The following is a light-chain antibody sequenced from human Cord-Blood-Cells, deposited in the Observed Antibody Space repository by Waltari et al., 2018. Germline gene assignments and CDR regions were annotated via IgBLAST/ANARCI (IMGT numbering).Light chain of an antibody. CDR1: SSDVGGYNY. CDR2: DVS. J-gene: IGLJ3*02. Sequence: QSALTQPASVSGSPGQPITLSCTGTSSDVGGYNYVSWYKQHPGKAPKLMIYDVSNRPSGVSNRFSGSKSGNTASLTISGLQAEDEADYYCSSYTSSSTLVFGGGTKLTVL. CDR3: SSYTSSSTLV. V-gene: IGLV2-14*01.